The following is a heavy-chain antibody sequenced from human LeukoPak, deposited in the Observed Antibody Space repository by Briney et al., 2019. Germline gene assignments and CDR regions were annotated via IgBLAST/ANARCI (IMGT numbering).Heavy chain of an antibody. Sequence: GESLKISCKGSGYTFSNYWIGWVRQMPGKGLEWMGIIYPGDSDTRYSPSFQGQVSISADKSISTTYLQWSSLKASDTAMYYCARPGYAYGDSAFGYWGQGTLVTVSP. CDR3: ARPGYAYGDSAFGY. D-gene: IGHD4-17*01. J-gene: IGHJ4*02. V-gene: IGHV5-51*01. CDR2: IYPGDSDT. CDR1: GYTFSNYW.